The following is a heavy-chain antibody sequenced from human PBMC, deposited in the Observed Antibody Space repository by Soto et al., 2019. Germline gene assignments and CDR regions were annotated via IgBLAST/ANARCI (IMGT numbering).Heavy chain of an antibody. CDR2: ISYDGSNK. J-gene: IGHJ6*02. CDR3: ARSDYGDYPTLGGVGYYGMDV. V-gene: IGHV3-30-3*01. CDR1: GFTFSSYA. D-gene: IGHD4-17*01. Sequence: QVQLVESGGGVVQPGRSLRLSCAASGFTFSSYAMHWVRQAPGKGLEWVAVISYDGSNKYYADSVKGRFTISRDNSKNTLYLQMNSLRAEDTAVYYCARSDYGDYPTLGGVGYYGMDVWGQGTTVTVSS.